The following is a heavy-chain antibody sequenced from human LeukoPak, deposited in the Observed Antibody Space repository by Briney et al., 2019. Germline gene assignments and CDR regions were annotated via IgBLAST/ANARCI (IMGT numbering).Heavy chain of an antibody. V-gene: IGHV3-7*01. CDR1: GFTFSSYW. Sequence: PGGSLSLSCAASGFTFSSYWMSWVRQAPGKGLEWVANIKQDGSEKYYVDSVKGRFTISRDNAKNSLYLQMNSLRAEDTAVYYCARVRGNYRFTYYYYYMDAWGKGTTVTVSS. CDR2: IKQDGSEK. J-gene: IGHJ6*03. CDR3: ARVRGNYRFTYYYYYMDA. D-gene: IGHD4-11*01.